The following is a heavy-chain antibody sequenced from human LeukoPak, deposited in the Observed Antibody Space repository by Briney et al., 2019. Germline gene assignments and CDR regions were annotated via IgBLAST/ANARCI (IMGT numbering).Heavy chain of an antibody. D-gene: IGHD1-20*01. Sequence: ASVKVSCKAFGYTFGTSSISWVRQAPGQRLEGMGWISPNNGNTQYGQGVQGRVTMTTDTSRSTAYMELRSLRPDDTAVYYCTRARNSNNWWGAFDIWGQGTMVTVSS. CDR2: ISPNNGNT. CDR1: GYTFGTSS. J-gene: IGHJ3*02. CDR3: TRARNSNNWWGAFDI. V-gene: IGHV1-18*01.